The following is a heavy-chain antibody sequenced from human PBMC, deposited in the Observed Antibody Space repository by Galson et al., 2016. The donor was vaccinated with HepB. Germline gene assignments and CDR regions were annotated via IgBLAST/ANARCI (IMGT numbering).Heavy chain of an antibody. CDR2: ISFDGTIK. D-gene: IGHD3-3*01. J-gene: IGHJ6*02. V-gene: IGHV3-30*03. Sequence: SLRLSCAASGFTFSNAWMSWVRQAPGKGLEWVAVISFDGTIKYYADSVRGRFTISRDNSKNTLYLQMSRLRLDDTAVYYCARGDGDYDFTGPDYYGMDVWGQGTTVTVSS. CDR1: GFTFSNAW. CDR3: ARGDGDYDFTGPDYYGMDV.